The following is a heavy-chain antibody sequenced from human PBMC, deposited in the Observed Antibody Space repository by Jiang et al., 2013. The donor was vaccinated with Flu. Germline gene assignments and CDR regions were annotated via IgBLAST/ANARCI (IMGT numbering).Heavy chain of an antibody. J-gene: IGHJ4*02. V-gene: IGHV4-39*01. D-gene: IGHD6-19*01. Sequence: GSGLVKPSETLSLTCTVSGGSISSSSYYWGWIRQPPGKGLEWIGSIYYSGSTYYNPSLKSRITISVDTSKNQFSLKLSSVTAADTAVYYCARPADSSGYFYWGQGTLVTVSS. CDR3: ARPADSSGYFY. CDR2: IYYSGST. CDR1: GGSISSSSYY.